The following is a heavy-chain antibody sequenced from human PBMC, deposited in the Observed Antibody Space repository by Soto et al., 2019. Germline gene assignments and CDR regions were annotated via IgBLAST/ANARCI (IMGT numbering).Heavy chain of an antibody. CDR2: IYYSGST. Sequence: SETLSLTCTVSGGSISSYYWSWIRQPPGKGLEWIGYIYYSGSTNYNPSLKSRVTISVDTSKNQFSLKLSSVTAADTAVYYCARVPLITGTTSYYYYMDVWGKGTTLTVSS. D-gene: IGHD1-7*01. CDR1: GGSISSYY. J-gene: IGHJ6*03. V-gene: IGHV4-59*01. CDR3: ARVPLITGTTSYYYYMDV.